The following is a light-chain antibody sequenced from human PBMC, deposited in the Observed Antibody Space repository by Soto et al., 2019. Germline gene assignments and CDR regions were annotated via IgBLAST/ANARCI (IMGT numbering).Light chain of an antibody. Sequence: EIVLKQSPGTLSLSPGERATRSCRVSQSVSSSYLAWYQQKPGQAPRLLIYGASSRATGIPDRFSGSGSGTDFTLTISRLEPEDFAVYYCQQYGSSVFTFGPGTKVDIK. CDR3: QQYGSSVFT. CDR2: GAS. J-gene: IGKJ3*01. V-gene: IGKV3-20*01. CDR1: QSVSSSY.